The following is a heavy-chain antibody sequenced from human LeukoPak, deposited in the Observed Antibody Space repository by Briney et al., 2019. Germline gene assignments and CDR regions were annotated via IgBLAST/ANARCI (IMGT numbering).Heavy chain of an antibody. D-gene: IGHD3-22*01. CDR1: GFTFSSYS. V-gene: IGHV3-48*02. Sequence: GGSLRLSCAASGFTFSSYSMYWVRQAPGKGLEWVSYISSSSSTIYYADSVKGRFTISRDNAKNSLYLQMNSLRDEDTAVYYCAREYYYDSSGPSAYWGQGTLVTVSS. CDR3: AREYYYDSSGPSAY. CDR2: ISSSSSTI. J-gene: IGHJ4*02.